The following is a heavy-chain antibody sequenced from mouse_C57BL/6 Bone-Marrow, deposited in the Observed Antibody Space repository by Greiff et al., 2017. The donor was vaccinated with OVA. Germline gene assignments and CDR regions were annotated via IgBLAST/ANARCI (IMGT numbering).Heavy chain of an antibody. CDR2: ISSGSSTI. V-gene: IGHV5-17*01. D-gene: IGHD2-5*01. CDR1: GFTFSDYG. J-gene: IGHJ1*03. CDR3: AGTYYSNYVWYFDV. Sequence: EVQGVESGGGLVKPGGSLKLSCAASGFTFSDYGMHWVRQAPEKGLEWVAYISSGSSTIYYADTVKGRFTISRDNAKNTLFLQMTSLRSEDTAMYYCAGTYYSNYVWYFDVWGTGTTVTVSS.